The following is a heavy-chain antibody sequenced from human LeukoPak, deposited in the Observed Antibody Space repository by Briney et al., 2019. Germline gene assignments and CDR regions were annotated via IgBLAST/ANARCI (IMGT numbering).Heavy chain of an antibody. CDR3: ARDKSSGALGY. V-gene: IGHV3-21*01. CDR2: VSSSSSYI. Sequence: SSVSSSSSYIYYIDSVKGRFTISRDNAKNSLYLQMNSLRAGDTAVYYCARDKSSGALGYWGQGTLVTVSS. D-gene: IGHD3-22*01. J-gene: IGHJ4*02.